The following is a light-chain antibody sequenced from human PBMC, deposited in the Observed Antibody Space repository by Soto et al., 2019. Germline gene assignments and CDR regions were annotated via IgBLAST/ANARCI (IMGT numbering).Light chain of an antibody. CDR3: QQYNNWPRT. CDR2: GAS. Sequence: EIVMTQSPATLALSPGERATLSCRASQSGSSNLAWYQQKPGQAPRLLIYGASTRATGIPARFSGSGSGTEFTLTISSLQSEDFAVYYCQQYNNWPRTFGQGTKVEIK. V-gene: IGKV3-15*01. J-gene: IGKJ1*01. CDR1: QSGSSN.